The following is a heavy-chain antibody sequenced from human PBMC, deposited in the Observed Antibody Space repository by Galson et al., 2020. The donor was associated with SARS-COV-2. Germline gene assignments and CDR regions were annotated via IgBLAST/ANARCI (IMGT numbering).Heavy chain of an antibody. CDR3: ANSGFYHAFNM. D-gene: IGHD6-25*01. CDR2: INPSGGST. Sequence: ASVKVSCKASGYPFTNSYLHWVRQAPGQGLEWMGIINPSGGSTSYAQKFQGRVTMTRDTSTSTVYMELSSLRSEDTAVYYCANSGFYHAFNMWGQGTMVIVSS. J-gene: IGHJ3*02. CDR1: GYPFTNSY. V-gene: IGHV1-46*01.